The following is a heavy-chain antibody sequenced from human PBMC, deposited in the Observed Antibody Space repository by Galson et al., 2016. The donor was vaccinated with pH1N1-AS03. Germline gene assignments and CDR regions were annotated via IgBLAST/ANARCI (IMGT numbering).Heavy chain of an antibody. CDR2: IKQDGSAI. CDR1: GFTFSTYW. CDR3: ARDRSYYDSGAYFDINDI. J-gene: IGHJ3*02. D-gene: IGHD3-10*01. V-gene: IGHV3-7*01. Sequence: SLRLSCAASGFTFSTYWMTWVRQAPGKGLEWVANIKQDGSAIHFVDSVKGRFTISRDNAENSLYLQMTGLRVEDTAVYYRARDRSYYDSGAYFDINDIWGQGTMVTVSS.